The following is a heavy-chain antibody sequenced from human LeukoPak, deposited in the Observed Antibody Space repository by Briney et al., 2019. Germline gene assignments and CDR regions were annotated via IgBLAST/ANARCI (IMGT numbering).Heavy chain of an antibody. J-gene: IGHJ4*02. CDR3: ARDIVGATTDY. D-gene: IGHD1-26*01. CDR1: GFTVSSNY. V-gene: IGHV3-53*01. CDR2: IYSGGST. Sequence: GGSLRLSCAASGFTVSSNYMSWVRQAPGKGLEWVSVIYSGGSTYYADSVKGRFTISRDNSKNTPYLQMSSLRAEDTAVYYCARDIVGATTDYWGQGTLVTVSS.